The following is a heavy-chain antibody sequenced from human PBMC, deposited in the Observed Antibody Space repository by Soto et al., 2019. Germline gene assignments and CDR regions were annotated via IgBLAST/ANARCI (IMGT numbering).Heavy chain of an antibody. V-gene: IGHV4-59*08. D-gene: IGHD4-4*01. CDR1: GGSMSSYY. CDR3: ARHRDFGNYGIDY. J-gene: IGHJ4*02. CDR2: IYYSGST. Sequence: SETLSLTCSVSGGSMSSYYWSWIRQPPGKGLEWIGDIYYSGSTNYNPSLKSRVTISVDTSKNQFSLKLSSVTAADTAVYYCARHRDFGNYGIDYWGQGTLVTVSS.